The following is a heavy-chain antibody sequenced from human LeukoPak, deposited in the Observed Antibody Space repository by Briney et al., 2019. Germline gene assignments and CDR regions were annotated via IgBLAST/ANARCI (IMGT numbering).Heavy chain of an antibody. Sequence: SETLSLTCTVSGGSISSYYWSWIRQPPGKGLEWIGYIYYSGSTNYNPSLKSRVTISVDTSKNQFSLKLSSVTAADTAVYYCARYGSGSYYNTRGFDPWGQGTLVTVSS. CDR1: GGSISSYY. J-gene: IGHJ5*02. CDR3: ARYGSGSYYNTRGFDP. D-gene: IGHD3-10*01. V-gene: IGHV4-59*01. CDR2: IYYSGST.